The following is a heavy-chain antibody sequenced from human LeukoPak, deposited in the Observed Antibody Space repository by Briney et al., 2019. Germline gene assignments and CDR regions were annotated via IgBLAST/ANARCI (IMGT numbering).Heavy chain of an antibody. Sequence: PGGSLRLSCAASGFTFSSYAMSWVRQAPGKGLEWVLAISGSGGSTYYADSVKGRFTISRDNSKNTLYLQMNSLRAEDTAVYYCAKDPVVVVTAIVDYWGQGTLVTVSS. CDR3: AKDPVVVVTAIVDY. CDR2: ISGSGGST. CDR1: GFTFSSYA. J-gene: IGHJ4*02. D-gene: IGHD2-21*02. V-gene: IGHV3-23*01.